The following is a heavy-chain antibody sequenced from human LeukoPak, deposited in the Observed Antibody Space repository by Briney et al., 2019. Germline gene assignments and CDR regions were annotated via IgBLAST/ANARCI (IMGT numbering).Heavy chain of an antibody. V-gene: IGHV1-46*01. CDR2: INPSGGST. CDR3: ARDPSMITFGGVIVPYFDY. D-gene: IGHD3-16*02. CDR1: GYTFTSYY. Sequence: GASVKVSCKASGYTFTSYYMRWVRQAPGQGLEWMGIINPSGGSTSYAQKFQGRVTMTRDTSTSTVYMELSSLRSEDTAVYYCARDPSMITFGGVIVPYFDYWGQGTLVTVSS. J-gene: IGHJ4*02.